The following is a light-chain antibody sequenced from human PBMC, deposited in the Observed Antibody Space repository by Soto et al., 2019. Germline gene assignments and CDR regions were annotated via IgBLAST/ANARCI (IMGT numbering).Light chain of an antibody. Sequence: QPVLTQSSSASASLGSSVKLTCTLSSGHSSYIIAWHQQQPGKAPRYLMKLEGSGSYNKGSGVRDRFSGFSSGADRYLTISNLQFEDEADYYCETWDSNTRVFGGGTKLTVL. CDR2: LEGSGSY. V-gene: IGLV4-60*02. CDR1: SGHSSYI. CDR3: ETWDSNTRV. J-gene: IGLJ3*02.